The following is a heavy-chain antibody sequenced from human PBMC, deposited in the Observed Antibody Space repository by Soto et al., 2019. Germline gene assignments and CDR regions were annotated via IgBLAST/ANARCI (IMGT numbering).Heavy chain of an antibody. V-gene: IGHV3-23*01. Sequence: EVQLLESGGGLVQPGGSLRLSCAASGFTFSSHAMNWVRQAPGKGLEWVSVISDSGISTYSADSVKGRFTISRDNSKDTLYLQMNSLRAEDTAVYYCARDPCSDTRCYEDYWGQGTLVTVSS. CDR2: ISDSGIST. J-gene: IGHJ4*01. D-gene: IGHD2-15*01. CDR1: GFTFSSHA. CDR3: ARDPCSDTRCYEDY.